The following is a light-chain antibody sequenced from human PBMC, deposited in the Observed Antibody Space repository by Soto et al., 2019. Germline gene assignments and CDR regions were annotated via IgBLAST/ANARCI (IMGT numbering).Light chain of an antibody. CDR2: EVR. CDR1: MRDVGAYNL. CDR3: SSYTSKSSLI. V-gene: IGLV2-14*01. Sequence: QSALTQPDSVSGSPGQSITISCAGTMRDVGAYNLVSWYQQHRGRAPQLIIYEVRNRPSGISFRFSGSKSGNTASLTISGLQAEDEADYYCSSYTSKSSLIFGGGTKLTVL. J-gene: IGLJ2*01.